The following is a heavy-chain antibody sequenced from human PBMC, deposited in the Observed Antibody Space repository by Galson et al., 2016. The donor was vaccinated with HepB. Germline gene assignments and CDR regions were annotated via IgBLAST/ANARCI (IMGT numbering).Heavy chain of an antibody. D-gene: IGHD2-15*01. CDR2: VSAYNGNT. Sequence: SVKVSCKASGYTFFRHTTNWVRQAPGQGLEWMGWVSAYNGNTDYAQNVRDRVALTTDTSTTTAYMELRDLRCDDTAIYYCARGGDKASLHLDFWGQGTLVTVSS. V-gene: IGHV1-18*04. CDR3: ARGGDKASLHLDF. J-gene: IGHJ4*02. CDR1: GYTFFRHT.